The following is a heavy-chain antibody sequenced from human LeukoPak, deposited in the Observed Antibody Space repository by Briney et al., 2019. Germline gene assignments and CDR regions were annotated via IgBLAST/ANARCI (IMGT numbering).Heavy chain of an antibody. D-gene: IGHD3/OR15-3a*01. CDR1: GFTFSHYD. CDR2: ICISRSSI. CDR3: ARVSPYSDTWTDLDF. J-gene: IGHJ4*02. V-gene: IGHV3-48*01. Sequence: GGSLTLSCAASGFTFSHYDMHWVRQAPGKGLEWVSHICISRSSIYYAASLKGRFTISRDHAKHSLFLQMNIPSADDTAVYYGARVSPYSDTWTDLDFWEQETLVTLSS.